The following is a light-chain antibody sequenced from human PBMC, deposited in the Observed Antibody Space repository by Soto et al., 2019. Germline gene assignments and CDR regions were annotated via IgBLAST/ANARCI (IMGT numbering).Light chain of an antibody. CDR3: NSYTKSNTFV. V-gene: IGLV2-14*03. CDR2: EVI. Sequence: QSALTQPASVSGSPGQAITVSCSGTSSDIGAHNFVSWYQQHPGKAPKLIIYEVINRPSGVSDRFSGSKSGNTASLTISGLQSEDEADYYCNSYTKSNTFVFGSGTKVTV. J-gene: IGLJ1*01. CDR1: SSDIGAHNF.